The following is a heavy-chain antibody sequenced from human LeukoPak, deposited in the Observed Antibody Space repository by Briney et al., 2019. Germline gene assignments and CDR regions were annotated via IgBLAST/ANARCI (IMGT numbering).Heavy chain of an antibody. CDR2: ISGSGGST. Sequence: GGSLRLSCAASGFTFSSYAMSWVRQAPGKGLEGVSAISGSGGSTYYVDSVKGRFTISRDNSKNTLYLQMNSLRAEDTAVYYCAKTRRDGYNFYYFDYRGQGTLVTVSS. D-gene: IGHD5-24*01. J-gene: IGHJ4*02. V-gene: IGHV3-23*01. CDR3: AKTRRDGYNFYYFDY. CDR1: GFTFSSYA.